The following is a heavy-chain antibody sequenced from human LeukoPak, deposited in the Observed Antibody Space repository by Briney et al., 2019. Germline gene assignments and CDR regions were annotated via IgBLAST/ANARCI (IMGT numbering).Heavy chain of an antibody. CDR1: GGTFSSYA. V-gene: IGHV1-69*06. J-gene: IGHJ4*02. CDR2: IIPIFGTA. CDR3: ASIGSSAYIPFDY. Sequence: SVKVSCKACGGTFSSYAISWVRQAPGQGLEWMGGIIPIFGTANYAQKFQGRVTITADKSTSTAYMELSSLRSEDTAVYYCASIGSSAYIPFDYWGQGTLVTVSS. D-gene: IGHD3-22*01.